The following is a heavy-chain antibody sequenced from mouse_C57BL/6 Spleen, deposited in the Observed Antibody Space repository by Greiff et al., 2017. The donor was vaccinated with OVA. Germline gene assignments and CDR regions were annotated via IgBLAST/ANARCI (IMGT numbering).Heavy chain of an antibody. D-gene: IGHD1-1*01. J-gene: IGHJ1*03. CDR3: ARPVGYYGSSYVDWYFDV. V-gene: IGHV4-1*01. CDR2: INPDSSTI. Sequence: EVQVVESGGGLVQPGGSLKLSCAASGIDFSRYWMSWVRRAPGKGLEWIGEINPDSSTINYAPSLKDKFIISRDNAKNTLYLQMSNVRSEDTALYDCARPVGYYGSSYVDWYFDVWGTGTTVTVSS. CDR1: GIDFSRYW.